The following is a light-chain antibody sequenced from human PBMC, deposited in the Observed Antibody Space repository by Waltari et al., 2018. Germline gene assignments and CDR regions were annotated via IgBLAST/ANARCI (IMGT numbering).Light chain of an antibody. CDR2: RNK. CDR1: SSNIGRNS. V-gene: IGLV1-47*01. Sequence: QSVLTQPPSSSGTPGQRVIISCSGSSSNIGRNSEYWYQQLLGTAPKLLIYRNKQRPSGVPARFSGSKSGTSSSLAISGLRSEDEADYYCATWDDRLSDYVFGTGTKVTAL. CDR3: ATWDDRLSDYV. J-gene: IGLJ1*01.